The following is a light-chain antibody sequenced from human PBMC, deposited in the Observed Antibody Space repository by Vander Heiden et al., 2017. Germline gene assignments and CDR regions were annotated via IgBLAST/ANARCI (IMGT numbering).Light chain of an antibody. CDR1: QRVSRY. V-gene: IGKV3-15*01. J-gene: IGKJ1*01. CDR2: GAS. CDR3: QQDNYWPWT. Sequence: EIVMTQSPATLSVSPGERATLSCRARQRVSRYLDWYQQKPGQDPRLLIYGASTRAIGIPARFSGSGSGTEFTLTISSLQSEDFAVYYCQQDNYWPWTFGQGTKVEIK.